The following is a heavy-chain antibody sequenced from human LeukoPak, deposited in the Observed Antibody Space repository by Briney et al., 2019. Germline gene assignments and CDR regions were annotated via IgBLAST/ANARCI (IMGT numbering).Heavy chain of an antibody. J-gene: IGHJ4*02. Sequence: GASVKVSCKASGFTFTSSAMQWVRQARGPRLEWIGWIVVGSGNTNYAQKFQERVTITRDMSTSTAYMELSSLRSEDTAVYYCAADLGYGYFDYWGQGTLVTVSS. V-gene: IGHV1-58*02. CDR3: AADLGYGYFDY. D-gene: IGHD5-18*01. CDR1: GFTFTSSA. CDR2: IVVGSGNT.